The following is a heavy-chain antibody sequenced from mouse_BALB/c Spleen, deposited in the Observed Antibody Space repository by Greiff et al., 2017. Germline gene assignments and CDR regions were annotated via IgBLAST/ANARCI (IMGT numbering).Heavy chain of an antibody. J-gene: IGHJ2*01. CDR2: ISYDGSN. V-gene: IGHV3-6*02. CDR1: GYSITSGYY. Sequence: EVKLMESGPGLVKPSQSLSLTCSVTGYSITSGYYWNWIRQFPGNKLEWMGYISYDGSNNYNPSLKNRISITRDTSKNQFFLKLNSVTTEDTATYYCARGYYGYDFDYWGQGTTLTVSS. CDR3: ARGYYGYDFDY. D-gene: IGHD1-2*01.